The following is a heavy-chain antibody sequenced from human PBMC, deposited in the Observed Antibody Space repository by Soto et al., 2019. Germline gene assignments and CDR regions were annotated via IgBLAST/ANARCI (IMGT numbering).Heavy chain of an antibody. CDR3: AKDLASYGDYTYGMDV. Sequence: ESGGGVVQPGRSLRLSCAASGFTFSSYGMHWVRQAPGKGLEWVAVISYDGSNKYYADSVKGRFTISRDNSKNTLYLQMNSLRSEDTAVYDCAKDLASYGDYTYGMDVWGQGTTVTVSS. J-gene: IGHJ6*02. V-gene: IGHV3-30*18. D-gene: IGHD4-17*01. CDR1: GFTFSSYG. CDR2: ISYDGSNK.